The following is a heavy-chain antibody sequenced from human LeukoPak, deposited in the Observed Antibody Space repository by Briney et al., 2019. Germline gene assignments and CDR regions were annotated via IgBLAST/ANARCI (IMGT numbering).Heavy chain of an antibody. D-gene: IGHD3-10*01. V-gene: IGHV4-59*01. CDR3: ARGLPWFGDPVGAFDI. CDR2: IYYSGST. J-gene: IGHJ3*02. Sequence: SETLSLTCTVSGGSISSYYWSWIRQPPGKGLEWIGYIYYSGSTNYNPSLKSRVTISVDTSKNQFSLKLSSVTAADTAVYYCARGLPWFGDPVGAFDIWGQGTMVTVSS. CDR1: GGSISSYY.